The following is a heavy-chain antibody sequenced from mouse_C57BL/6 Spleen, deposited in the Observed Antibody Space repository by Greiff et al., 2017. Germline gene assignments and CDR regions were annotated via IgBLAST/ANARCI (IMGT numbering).Heavy chain of an antibody. D-gene: IGHD1-1*01. J-gene: IGHJ4*01. CDR2: IRNKANGYTT. V-gene: IGHV7-3*01. CDR3: APSHGSSFYAMDY. Sequence: EVKLMESGGGLVQPGGSLSLSCAASGFTFTDYYMSWVRQPPGKALEWLGFIRNKANGYTTEYSASVKGRFTISRDNSQSILYLQMNALRAEDSATYYCAPSHGSSFYAMDYWGQGTSVTVSS. CDR1: GFTFTDYY.